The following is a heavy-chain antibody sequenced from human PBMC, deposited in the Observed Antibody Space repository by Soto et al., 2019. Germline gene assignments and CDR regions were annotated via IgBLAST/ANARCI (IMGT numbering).Heavy chain of an antibody. CDR3: AKHSGYDHYYGMDV. D-gene: IGHD5-12*01. V-gene: IGHV3-23*01. Sequence: EVQLLESGGGLVQPGGSLRLSCAASILSFDIYAMSWVRQAPGKGLGWVSATTGSGGTAYYAGSVKGRFTISRDNSKNTLYLQMDSLRAEDTAVYYCAKHSGYDHYYGMDVWGQGTTVTVSS. CDR1: ILSFDIYA. J-gene: IGHJ6*02. CDR2: TTGSGGTA.